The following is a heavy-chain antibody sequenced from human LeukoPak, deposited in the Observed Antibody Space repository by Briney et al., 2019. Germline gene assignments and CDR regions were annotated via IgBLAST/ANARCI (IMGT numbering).Heavy chain of an antibody. CDR2: FYSSGNS. V-gene: IGHV4-39*01. CDR3: ARRGIWDLQIGNWFDP. D-gene: IGHD3-16*01. Sequence: SETLSLTCSISGDSITTNSNWWGWIRQSPGKGLEWIGSFYSSGNSYYNPSLKTRATISPDTSKNQYSLRLTSVTAADTAIYYCARRGIWDLQIGNWFDPWGQGILVIVSS. CDR1: GDSITTNSNW. J-gene: IGHJ5*02.